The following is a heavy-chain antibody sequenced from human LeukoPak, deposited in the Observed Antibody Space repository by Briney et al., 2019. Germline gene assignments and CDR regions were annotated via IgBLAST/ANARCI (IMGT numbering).Heavy chain of an antibody. D-gene: IGHD2-2*01. CDR1: GYTFTGYY. CDR3: ASPADIVVVPAAMLDSYYYYYGMDV. V-gene: IGHV1-2*02. Sequence: EASVKVSCKASGYTFTGYYMHWVRQAPGQGLEWMGWINPNSGGTNYAQKFQGRVTMTRDTSISTAYMELSRLRSDDTAVYYCASPADIVVVPAAMLDSYYYYYGMDVWGQGTTVTVSS. CDR2: INPNSGGT. J-gene: IGHJ6*02.